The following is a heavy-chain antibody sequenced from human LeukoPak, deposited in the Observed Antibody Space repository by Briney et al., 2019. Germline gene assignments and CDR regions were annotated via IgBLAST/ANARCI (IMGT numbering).Heavy chain of an antibody. CDR3: ARATYCSTTSCYIRNDAFDI. CDR1: GYTFSRCG. D-gene: IGHD2-2*02. CDR2: ISGYNGNT. Sequence: ASVKVSCKAAGYTFSRCGISWVRQAPGQGLEWMGWISGYNGNTKSAQKVKGRVTMTTDTFTSTAYMELRSLRSDDTAVYYCARATYCSTTSCYIRNDAFDIWGQGTMVTVSS. J-gene: IGHJ3*02. V-gene: IGHV1-18*01.